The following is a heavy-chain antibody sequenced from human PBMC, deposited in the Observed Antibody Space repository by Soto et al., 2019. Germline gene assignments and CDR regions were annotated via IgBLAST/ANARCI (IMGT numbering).Heavy chain of an antibody. CDR3: ARSFDSVGDS. CDR1: GFTFTRYS. CDR2: ISSTTNYL. D-gene: IGHD3-9*01. V-gene: IGHV3-21*01. J-gene: IGHJ4*02. Sequence: PGGSLRLSCAASGFTFTRYSMNWVRQAPGKGLEWVSSISSTTNYLYYADSLKGRFTISRDNARNSVYLQIHSLRTDDTAVYYCARSFDSVGDSWGQGTLVTVSS.